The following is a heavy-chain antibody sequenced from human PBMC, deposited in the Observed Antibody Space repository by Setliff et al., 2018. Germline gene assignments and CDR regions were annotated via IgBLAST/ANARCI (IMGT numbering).Heavy chain of an antibody. J-gene: IGHJ5*02. CDR3: ARAGPTVTFFRVLVISWWDP. V-gene: IGHV4-61*09. D-gene: IGHD3-3*01. Sequence: SETLSLTCTVSGDSISSGSYYWTWIRQPAGKGLEWIGHFHTGGSTNYNRSPRSRVSISVDTSKNQFSLKLSSVTAADTATYYCARAGPTVTFFRVLVISWWDPWGQGSLVNVSS. CDR1: GDSISSGSYY. CDR2: FHTGGST.